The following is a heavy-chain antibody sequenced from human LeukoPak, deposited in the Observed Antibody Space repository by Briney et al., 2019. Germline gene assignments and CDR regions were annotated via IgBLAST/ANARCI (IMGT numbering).Heavy chain of an antibody. Sequence: GESLKISCKGSGYSFTSYWIGWVRQMPGKGLEWMGIIYPGDSDTRYSPSFQGQVTISADKSISTAYLQWSSLKASDTAMYYCARRSTTVTTPGGAFDIWGQGTMVTVSS. CDR2: IYPGDSDT. J-gene: IGHJ3*02. CDR1: GYSFTSYW. D-gene: IGHD4-17*01. CDR3: ARRSTTVTTPGGAFDI. V-gene: IGHV5-51*01.